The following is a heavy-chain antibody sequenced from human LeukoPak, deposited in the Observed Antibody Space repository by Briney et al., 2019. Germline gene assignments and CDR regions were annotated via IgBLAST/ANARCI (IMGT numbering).Heavy chain of an antibody. Sequence: ASVKVSCKASGYTFTSYGISWVRQAPGQGLEWMGWISAYNGNTNYAQKLQGRVTMTTDTSTSTAYMELRSLRSGDTAVYYCARALGQQLVPNIPYHYWGQGTLVTVSS. CDR2: ISAYNGNT. J-gene: IGHJ4*02. V-gene: IGHV1-18*01. CDR3: ARALGQQLVPNIPYHY. CDR1: GYTFTSYG. D-gene: IGHD6-13*01.